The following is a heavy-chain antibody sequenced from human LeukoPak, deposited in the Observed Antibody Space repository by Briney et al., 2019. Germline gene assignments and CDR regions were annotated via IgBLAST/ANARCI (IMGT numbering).Heavy chain of an antibody. Sequence: ASVKVSCKASGYTFTGYYMHWVRQAPGQGLEWMGWINPNSGGTNYAQKFQGRVNMTRDTSISTAYMELSRLRSDDTAVYYCEREEAVSYNWFDPWGQGTLVTGSS. V-gene: IGHV1-2*02. CDR1: GYTFTGYY. D-gene: IGHD2-8*01. CDR2: INPNSGGT. CDR3: EREEAVSYNWFDP. J-gene: IGHJ5*02.